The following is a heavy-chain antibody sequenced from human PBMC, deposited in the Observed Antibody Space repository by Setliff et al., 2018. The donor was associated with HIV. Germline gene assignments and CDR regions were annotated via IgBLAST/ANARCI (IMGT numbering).Heavy chain of an antibody. CDR3: ARGVDGSYRKFFDN. D-gene: IGHD1-26*01. V-gene: IGHV1-69*13. J-gene: IGHJ4*02. Sequence: GASVKVSCKASGGSFSSYGLSWVRQAPGQGLEWMGGIMPIFGTANYAQKFQGRVTIIADASTNTVNMELSSLRSEDTAVYYCARGVDGSYRKFFDNWGQGTLVTVPS. CDR1: GGSFSSYG. CDR2: IMPIFGTA.